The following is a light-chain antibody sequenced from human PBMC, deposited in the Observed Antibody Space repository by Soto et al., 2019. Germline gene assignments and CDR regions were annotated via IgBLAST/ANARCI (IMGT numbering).Light chain of an antibody. V-gene: IGKV1-39*01. CDR3: QQSYTSPTT. J-gene: IGKJ5*01. Sequence: DIQMTQSPSFLSASVGDRVTITCRASQSIGKHLNWYQQKPGKAPKFLIYGASTLQSGVPSRFTGSGSGTDFTLNVNSLQAEDFETYYCQQSYTSPTTFGQGTRLEIK. CDR1: QSIGKH. CDR2: GAS.